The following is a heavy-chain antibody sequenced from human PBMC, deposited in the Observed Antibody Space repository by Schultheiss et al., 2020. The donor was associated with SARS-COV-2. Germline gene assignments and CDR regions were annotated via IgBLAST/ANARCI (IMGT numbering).Heavy chain of an antibody. CDR3: ARQAEGGYSYGSSYYYYGLDV. CDR2: IYYSGST. CDR1: GGSISSSSYY. D-gene: IGHD5-18*01. V-gene: IGHV4-39*07. J-gene: IGHJ6*02. Sequence: SETLSLTCTVSGGSISSSSYYWGWIRQPPGKGLEWIGSIYYSGSTYYNPSLKSRVTISVDTSKNQFSLKLSSVTAADTAVYYCARQAEGGYSYGSSYYYYGLDVWGQGTTVTVSS.